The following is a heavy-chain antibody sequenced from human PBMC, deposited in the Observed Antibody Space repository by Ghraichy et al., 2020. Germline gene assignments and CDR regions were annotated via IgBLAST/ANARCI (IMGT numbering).Heavy chain of an antibody. D-gene: IGHD6-6*01. V-gene: IGHV4-34*01. Sequence: SETLSLTCAVYGGSFSGYYWSWIRQPPGKGLEWIGEINHSGSTNYNPSLKSRVTISVDTSKNQFSLKLSSVTAADTAVYYCARGYGVSSSSTKPHYYFDYWGQGTLVTVSS. CDR1: GGSFSGYY. CDR2: INHSGST. J-gene: IGHJ4*02. CDR3: ARGYGVSSSSTKPHYYFDY.